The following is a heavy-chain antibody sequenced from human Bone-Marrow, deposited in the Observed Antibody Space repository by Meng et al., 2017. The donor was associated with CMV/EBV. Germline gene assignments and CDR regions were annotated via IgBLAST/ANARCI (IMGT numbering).Heavy chain of an antibody. CDR1: GGSFSGYY. CDR3: AGGDGYNYGY. Sequence: SETLSLTCAVYGGSFSGYYWSWIRQPPGKGLEWIGEINHSGSTNYNPSLKSRVTISVDTSKNQFSLKLSSVTAADTAVYYCAGGDGYNYGYWGQGTLVTVSS. CDR2: INHSGST. J-gene: IGHJ4*02. V-gene: IGHV4-34*01. D-gene: IGHD5-24*01.